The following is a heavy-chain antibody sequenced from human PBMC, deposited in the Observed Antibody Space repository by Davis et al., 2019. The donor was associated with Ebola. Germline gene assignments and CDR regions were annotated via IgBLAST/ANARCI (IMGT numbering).Heavy chain of an antibody. D-gene: IGHD6-19*01. J-gene: IGHJ4*02. V-gene: IGHV1-2*02. Sequence: ASVKVSCKASGYTFTGYYMHWVRQAPGQGLEWMGWINPNSGGTNYAQKFQGRVTMTRDTSISTAYMELSRLRSDDTAVYYGARDPTKIAVAGYFDYWGQGTLVTVSS. CDR1: GYTFTGYY. CDR3: ARDPTKIAVAGYFDY. CDR2: INPNSGGT.